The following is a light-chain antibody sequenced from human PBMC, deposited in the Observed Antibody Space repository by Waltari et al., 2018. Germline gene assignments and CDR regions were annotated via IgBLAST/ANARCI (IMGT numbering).Light chain of an antibody. CDR3: MQGTYWPYT. CDR2: KVS. V-gene: IGKV2-30*01. J-gene: IGKJ2*01. Sequence: DVVMTQSPLSLPVTLGQPASISCKSSQSIVYSDGNIYLNWIQQRPGQSPRRLINKVSTRGSGVPDRFSGSGSGTDFTLKISSVEAEDVGVYYCMQGTYWPYTFGQGTKLEIK. CDR1: QSIVYSDGNIY.